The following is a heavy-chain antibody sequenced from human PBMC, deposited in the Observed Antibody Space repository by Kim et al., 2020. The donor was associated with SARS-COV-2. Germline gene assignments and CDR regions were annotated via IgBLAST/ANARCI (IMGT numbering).Heavy chain of an antibody. CDR2: INPNSGGT. V-gene: IGHV1-2*02. CDR1: GYTFTGYY. CDR3: ARALLPTTECDY. D-gene: IGHD4-17*01. Sequence: ASVKVSCKASGYTFTGYYMHWVRQAPGQGLEWMGWINPNSGGTNYAQKFQGRVTMTRDTSISTAYMELSRLRSDDTAVYYCARALLPTTECDYWGQGTLVTVSS. J-gene: IGHJ4*02.